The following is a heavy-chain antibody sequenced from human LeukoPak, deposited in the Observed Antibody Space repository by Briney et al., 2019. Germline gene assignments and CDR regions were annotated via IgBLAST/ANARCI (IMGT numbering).Heavy chain of an antibody. D-gene: IGHD1-14*01. J-gene: IGHJ4*02. CDR2: INACNGNT. V-gene: IGHV1-3*03. CDR3: ARASNRRGYDY. CDR1: GYTFTSYA. Sequence: ASVKVSCKASGYTFTSYAMHWVRQAPGQRLEWMGWINACNGNTKYSQEVQVRVTITSDTSASTAYMELSSLRSEDMAVYYCARASNRRGYDYWGQGTLVTVSS.